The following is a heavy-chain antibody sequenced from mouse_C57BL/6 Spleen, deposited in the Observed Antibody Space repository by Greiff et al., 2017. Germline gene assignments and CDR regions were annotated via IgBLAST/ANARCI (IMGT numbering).Heavy chain of an antibody. J-gene: IGHJ2*01. D-gene: IGHD2-5*01. CDR2: IDPSDSYT. CDR1: GYTFTSYW. V-gene: IGHV1-50*01. Sequence: VQLQQPGAELVKPGASVKLSCKASGYTFTSYWMQWVKQRPGQGLEWIGEIDPSDSYTNYNQKFKGKATLTVDPSSSTAYMQLSSLTSEVSAVYYCARLYSKGGDDWGQGTTLTVSS. CDR3: ARLYSKGGDD.